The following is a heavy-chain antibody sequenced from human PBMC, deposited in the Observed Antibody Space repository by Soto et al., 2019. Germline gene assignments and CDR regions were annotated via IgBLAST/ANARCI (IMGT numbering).Heavy chain of an antibody. CDR1: GYPFSDNQ. V-gene: IGHV1-2*02. D-gene: IGHD4-4*01. CDR3: ARKHSLDYIRWGLDP. CDR2: INPKSDDT. J-gene: IGHJ5*02. Sequence: SVKVSCKASGYPFSDNQIHWLRRAPGQGLEWMGRINPKSDDTNYAQKFQGRVTMTRDTSIDTAYLELTGLTSDDTATYYCARKHSLDYIRWGLDPWGQGTLVTVSS.